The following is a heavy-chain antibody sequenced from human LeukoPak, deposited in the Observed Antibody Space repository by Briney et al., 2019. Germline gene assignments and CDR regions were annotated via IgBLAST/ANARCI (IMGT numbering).Heavy chain of an antibody. D-gene: IGHD3-10*01. CDR1: GFTFTSFW. CDR2: INEDGSEE. J-gene: IGHJ4*02. V-gene: IGHV3-7*05. CDR3: GRVGWHDGSDY. Sequence: GGSLRLSCAASGFTFTSFWMSWVRQAPGTGLQWLANINEDGSEEYYVDSVEGRFAISRDNAKNSVNLQMNSLRVDDTAVYYCGRVGWHDGSDYWGPGTLVTVSS.